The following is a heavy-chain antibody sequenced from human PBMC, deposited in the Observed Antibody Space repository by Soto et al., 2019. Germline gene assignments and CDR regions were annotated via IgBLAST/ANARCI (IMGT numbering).Heavy chain of an antibody. CDR2: INSDGSST. CDR3: ARGAYSSSWYRRHYYYGMDV. D-gene: IGHD6-13*01. V-gene: IGHV3-74*01. CDR1: GFTFSSYW. J-gene: IGHJ6*02. Sequence: GGSLRLSCAASGFTFSSYWMHWVRQAPGKGLVWVSRINSDGSSTSYADSVKGRFTISRDNAKNTLYLQMNSLRTEDTAVYYCARGAYSSSWYRRHYYYGMDVWGQGTTVTVSS.